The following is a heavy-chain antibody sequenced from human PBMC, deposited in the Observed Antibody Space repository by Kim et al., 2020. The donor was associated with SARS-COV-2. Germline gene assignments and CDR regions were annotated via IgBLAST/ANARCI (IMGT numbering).Heavy chain of an antibody. J-gene: IGHJ6*02. Sequence: YNPSLRSRLMISLDTSENRFSLKLDSVTAADTAIYYCASVSGAFFYGVDVWGQGTTVTVSS. D-gene: IGHD7-27*01. CDR3: ASVSGAFFYGVDV. V-gene: IGHV4-31*02.